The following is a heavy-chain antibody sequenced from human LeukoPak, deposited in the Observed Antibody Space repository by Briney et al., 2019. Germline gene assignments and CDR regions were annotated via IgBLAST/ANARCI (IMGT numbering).Heavy chain of an antibody. V-gene: IGHV3-20*04. J-gene: IGHJ4*02. CDR1: GFTFDDYG. Sequence: RPGGSLRLSCAASGFTFDDYGMSWVRPAPGKGLEWVSGINWNGGSTGYADSVKGRFTISRDNAKNSLYLQMNSLRAEDTALYYCARAYSSSSFFDYWGQGTLATVSS. CDR3: ARAYSSSSFFDY. CDR2: INWNGGST. D-gene: IGHD6-6*01.